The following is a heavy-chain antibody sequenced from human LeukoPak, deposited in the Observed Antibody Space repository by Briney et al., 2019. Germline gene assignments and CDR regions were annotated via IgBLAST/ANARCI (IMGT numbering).Heavy chain of an antibody. CDR2: IYHSGST. V-gene: IGHV4-38-2*01. CDR3: ARIATEDFWSGYTYYFDY. D-gene: IGHD3-3*01. Sequence: SETLSLTCAVSGYSISSGYYWGWIRQPPGKGLEWIASIYHSGSTYYNPSLKSRVTISVDTSKNQFSLKLSSVTAADTAVYYCARIATEDFWSGYTYYFDYWGQGTLVTVSS. J-gene: IGHJ4*02. CDR1: GYSISSGYY.